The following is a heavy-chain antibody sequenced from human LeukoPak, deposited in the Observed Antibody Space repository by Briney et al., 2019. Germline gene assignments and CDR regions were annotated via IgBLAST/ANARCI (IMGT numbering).Heavy chain of an antibody. CDR1: GFTFSSYG. Sequence: GGSLRLSCAASGFTFSSYGMHWVRQAPGKGLEWVAFIRYVGSNKYYADSVKGRFTISRDNSKNTLYLQMNSLRAEDTAVYYCAKGSSTSIDYWGQGTLVTVSS. J-gene: IGHJ4*02. CDR2: IRYVGSNK. V-gene: IGHV3-30*02. CDR3: AKGSSTSIDY. D-gene: IGHD2-2*01.